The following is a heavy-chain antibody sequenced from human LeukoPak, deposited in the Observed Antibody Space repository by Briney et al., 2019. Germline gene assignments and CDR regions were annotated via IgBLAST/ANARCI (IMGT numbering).Heavy chain of an antibody. CDR1: GYTFTSYG. CDR3: ARIAAAGSPFDY. D-gene: IGHD6-13*01. CDR2: ISAYNGNA. V-gene: IGHV1-18*01. Sequence: ASVKVSCKASGYTFTSYGISWVRQAPGQGLEWMGWISAYNGNANYAQKLQGRVTMTTDTSTSTAYMELRSLRSDDTAVYYCARIAAAGSPFDYWGQGTLVTVSS. J-gene: IGHJ4*02.